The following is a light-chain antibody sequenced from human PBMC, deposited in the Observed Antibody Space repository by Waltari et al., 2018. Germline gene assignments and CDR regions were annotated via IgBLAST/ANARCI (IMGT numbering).Light chain of an antibody. CDR3: NSRDSSGNHWV. Sequence: SSELTQDPAVSVALGQTLRIKCQGNSPRSNYASWYHQKPGQAPVLPIYGKNNRPSGIPDRFSGSSSGNTASLTITGAQAEDEADYYCNSRDSSGNHWVFGGGTKLTVL. CDR2: GKN. CDR1: SPRSNY. V-gene: IGLV3-19*01. J-gene: IGLJ3*02.